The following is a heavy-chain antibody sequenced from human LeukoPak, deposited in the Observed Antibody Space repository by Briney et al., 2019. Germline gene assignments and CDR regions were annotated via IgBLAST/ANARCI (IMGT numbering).Heavy chain of an antibody. Sequence: SETLSLTCTVSGGSISSSSYYWGWLRQPPGKGLEWIGSIYYSGSTYYHPSLKSRVTISVDTSKNQFSLKLSSVTAADTAVYYCARDPNYDYVWGSYPAHFDYWGQGTLVTVSS. D-gene: IGHD3-16*01. V-gene: IGHV4-39*07. CDR2: IYYSGST. J-gene: IGHJ4*02. CDR3: ARDPNYDYVWGSYPAHFDY. CDR1: GGSISSSSYY.